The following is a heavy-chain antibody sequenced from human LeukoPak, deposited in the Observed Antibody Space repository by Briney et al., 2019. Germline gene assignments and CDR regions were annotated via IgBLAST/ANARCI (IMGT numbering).Heavy chain of an antibody. CDR1: GFTFDVYG. J-gene: IGHJ4*02. D-gene: IGHD2-15*01. CDR3: AREHCSGGSCRVDY. Sequence: RPGGSLRLSCAASGFTFDVYGMSWVRHPPGKGLEWVSGINWNGGTVDYANSVKARLTISRDKAKNSLYLQMNSLRAEDTALYYCAREHCSGGSCRVDYWGQGTLVTVSS. V-gene: IGHV3-20*04. CDR2: INWNGGTV.